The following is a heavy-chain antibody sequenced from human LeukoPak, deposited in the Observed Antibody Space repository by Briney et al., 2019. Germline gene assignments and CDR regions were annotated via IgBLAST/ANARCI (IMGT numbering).Heavy chain of an antibody. CDR3: ARDLRITGTIYYYYMDV. CDR1: GYTFTSYG. CDR2: ISAYNGNT. D-gene: IGHD1-7*01. V-gene: IGHV1-18*01. Sequence: ASVKVSCKASGYTFTSYGISWVRQAPGQGLEWMGWISAYNGNTNYAQKFQGRVTMTRDTSISTAYMELSRLRSDDTAVYYCARDLRITGTIYYYYMDVWGKGTTVTVSS. J-gene: IGHJ6*03.